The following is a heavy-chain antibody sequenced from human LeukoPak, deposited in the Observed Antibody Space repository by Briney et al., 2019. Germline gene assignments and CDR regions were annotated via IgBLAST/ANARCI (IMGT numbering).Heavy chain of an antibody. Sequence: GSLRLSCAASGFTFSSYAMSWVRQAPGKGLEWVSAISGSGGSTYYADSVKGRFTISRDNSKNTLYLQMNTLRAEDTAVYYCARDVRGGTNEEADYWGQGTLVTVSS. CDR3: ARDVRGGTNEEADY. V-gene: IGHV3-23*01. CDR1: GFTFSSYA. CDR2: ISGSGGST. D-gene: IGHD1-26*01. J-gene: IGHJ4*02.